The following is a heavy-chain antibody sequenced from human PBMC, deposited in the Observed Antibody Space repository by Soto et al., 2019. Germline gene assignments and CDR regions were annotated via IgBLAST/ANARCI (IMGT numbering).Heavy chain of an antibody. Sequence: EVQLVESGGGLVKPGGSLRLSCVASGFTFSSYSMNWVRQAPGKGLEWVSFISSSSSYIYYADSVKGRFTISRDNAKNSLYLQMNSLRAEDTAVYYCARDTSTYKYYFDYWGQGTLVTVSS. CDR2: ISSSSSYI. D-gene: IGHD2-2*01. CDR1: GFTFSSYS. J-gene: IGHJ4*02. V-gene: IGHV3-21*01. CDR3: ARDTSTYKYYFDY.